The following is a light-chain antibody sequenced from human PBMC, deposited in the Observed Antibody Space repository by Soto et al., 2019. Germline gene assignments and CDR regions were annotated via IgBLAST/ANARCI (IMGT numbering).Light chain of an antibody. CDR1: QSVNSY. CDR2: AST. J-gene: IGKJ2*01. Sequence: DIQVTQSPSSLSASVGDRVTVTCRTSQSVNSYLNWYQQKPGKAPKLLIFASTTLQSGVPARFRGSGFGTYFSLTISSLQPEDGATYYCQQSYSSLYTFGQGTKLEIK. V-gene: IGKV1-39*01. CDR3: QQSYSSLYT.